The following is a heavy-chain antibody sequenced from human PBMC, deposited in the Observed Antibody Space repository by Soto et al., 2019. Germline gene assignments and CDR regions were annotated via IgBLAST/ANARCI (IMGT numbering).Heavy chain of an antibody. V-gene: IGHV4-59*08. CDR2: ISYSGST. Sequence: QVHLQESGPGLVKPSETLSLTCTVSGGSISGYYWSWIRQSPEKGLEYIGYISYSGSTNYNPSLKSRVTTSLXTXKHXSSLKLSSVTAADTAIYYCASLNFDILTGYYAFDLWGQGTMVTVSS. CDR3: ASLNFDILTGYYAFDL. J-gene: IGHJ3*01. D-gene: IGHD3-9*01. CDR1: GGSISGYY.